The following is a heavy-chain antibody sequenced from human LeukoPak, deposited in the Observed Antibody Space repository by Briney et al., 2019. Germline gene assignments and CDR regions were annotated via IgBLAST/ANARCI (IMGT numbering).Heavy chain of an antibody. CDR1: GYTFTAYY. Sequence: ASVNVSCKASGYTFTAYYIHWVRQAPGQGLEWMGWMDPVSGATNYAQRFQGRVTMTRDSSISTAYMQLSSLRCDDSADTAVYYCARGVGSSWLDPWGQGTLVTVSS. V-gene: IGHV1-2*02. D-gene: IGHD2-15*01. CDR2: MDPVSGAT. CDR3: ARGVGSSWLDP. J-gene: IGHJ5*02.